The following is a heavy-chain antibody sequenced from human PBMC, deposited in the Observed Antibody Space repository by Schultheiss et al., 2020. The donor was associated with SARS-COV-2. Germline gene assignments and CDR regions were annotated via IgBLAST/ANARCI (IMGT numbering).Heavy chain of an antibody. CDR3: ARGPMIVVVTPDY. V-gene: IGHV3-30*03. D-gene: IGHD3-22*01. J-gene: IGHJ4*02. Sequence: GGSLRLSCAASGFTFSSYGMHWVRQAPGKGLEWVAVISYDGSNKYYADSVKGRFTISRDNSKNTLYLQMNSLRAEDTAVYYCARGPMIVVVTPDYWGQGTLVTVSS. CDR2: ISYDGSNK. CDR1: GFTFSSYG.